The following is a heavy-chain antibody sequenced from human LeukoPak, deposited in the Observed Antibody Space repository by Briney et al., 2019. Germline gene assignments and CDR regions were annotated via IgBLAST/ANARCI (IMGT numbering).Heavy chain of an antibody. Sequence: SETLSLTCTVSTGSINSYYWSWIRQPPGKGLEWIGYIDYSGSTNYNPSLKSRVTISVDTSKNQFSLQLGSVTAADTAVYYCATGFRYVDYWGQGTLVTVSS. CDR2: IDYSGST. CDR1: TGSINSYY. V-gene: IGHV4-59*01. CDR3: ATGFRYVDY. J-gene: IGHJ4*02.